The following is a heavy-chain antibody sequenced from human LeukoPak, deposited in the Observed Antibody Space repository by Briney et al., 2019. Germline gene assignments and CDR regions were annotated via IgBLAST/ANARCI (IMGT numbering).Heavy chain of an antibody. V-gene: IGHV3-23*01. CDR3: AKHVSGSLFYFDY. D-gene: IGHD3-10*01. CDR2: ISGTGYNT. Sequence: GGSLRLSCAASGFTFRNCAMSWVRQAPGKGLEWVSGISGTGYNTYYADSVKGRYTISRDNSKNTLYLQMNSLGAEDTAVYYCAKHVSGSLFYFDYWGQRTLVTVSS. J-gene: IGHJ4*02. CDR1: GFTFRNCA.